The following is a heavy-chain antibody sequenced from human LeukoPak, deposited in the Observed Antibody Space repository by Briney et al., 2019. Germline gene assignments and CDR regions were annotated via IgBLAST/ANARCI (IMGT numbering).Heavy chain of an antibody. CDR2: INHSGST. V-gene: IGHV4-34*01. CDR3: ARDRSDIYAFDI. Sequence: SETLSLTCAVYGGSFSGYYWSWIRQPPGKGLEWIGEINHSGSTNYNPSLKSRVTISVDTSKNQFSLKLSSVTAADTAVYYCARDRSDIYAFDIWGQGTMVTVSS. CDR1: GGSFSGYY. J-gene: IGHJ3*02. D-gene: IGHD3-9*01.